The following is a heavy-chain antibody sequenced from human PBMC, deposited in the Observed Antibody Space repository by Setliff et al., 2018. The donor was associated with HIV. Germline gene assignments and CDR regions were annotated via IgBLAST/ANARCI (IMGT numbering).Heavy chain of an antibody. CDR3: ATIRAYYYDSSGQEYFQH. CDR1: GGTFSSYA. D-gene: IGHD3-22*01. Sequence: SVKVSCKSSGGTFSSYAISWVRQAPGQGLEWMGGIIPIFGTANYTQKFQGRVTITADESTNTAYMELSSLRSEDTAMYYCATIRAYYYDSSGQEYFQHWGHGTLVTVSS. V-gene: IGHV1-69*13. J-gene: IGHJ1*01. CDR2: IIPIFGTA.